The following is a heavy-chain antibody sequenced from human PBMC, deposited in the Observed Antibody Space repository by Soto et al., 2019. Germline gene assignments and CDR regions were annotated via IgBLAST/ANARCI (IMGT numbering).Heavy chain of an antibody. V-gene: IGHV2-5*02. CDR2: IYWAAGK. D-gene: IGHD6-6*01. CDR1: GFSLTTSGVG. Sequence: QITLKESGPTLVKPTQTLTVTCTFSGFSLTTSGVGVGWIRQPPGTALEWLALIYWAAGKRYSPSLKSRLTITKDTSKNQVDLTVTNMNPADTATYYCAHRLYGSSDDAFDMWGQGTMVYVSS. J-gene: IGHJ3*02. CDR3: AHRLYGSSDDAFDM.